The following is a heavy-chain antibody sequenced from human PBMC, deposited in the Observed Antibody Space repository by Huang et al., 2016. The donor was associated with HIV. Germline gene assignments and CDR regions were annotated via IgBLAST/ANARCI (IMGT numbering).Heavy chain of an antibody. CDR3: ARQRAYGSTYADY. J-gene: IGHJ4*02. V-gene: IGHV5-51*01. CDR2: ISPGDSDT. D-gene: IGHD4-4*01. CDR1: GYKFTSYC. Sequence: EVQLVQSGAEVKKSGESLKISCKGSGYKFTSYCIGWVRQTHGKGLEWMGIISPGDSDTSYRPSFQGQVTISADKSISTAYLQWSSLKASDTAMYYCARQRAYGSTYADYWGQGTLVTVSS.